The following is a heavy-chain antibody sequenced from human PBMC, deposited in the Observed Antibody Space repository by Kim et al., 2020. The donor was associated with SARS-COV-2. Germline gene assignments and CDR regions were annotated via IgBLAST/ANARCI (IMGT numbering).Heavy chain of an antibody. V-gene: IGHV1-18*01. CDR1: GYTFNSYG. CDR3: ARTKSRDFNRLLTTYYPNNWFDH. CDR2: ISGYNGKT. Sequence: ASVKVSCKASGYTFNSYGISWVRQAPGQGLEWMGWISGYNGKTNYAQSFQCSITLTTDTSTNTAYMELRGLRFDDAAVYYCARTKSRDFNRLLTTYYPNNWFDHWGKGNRVTVDS. J-gene: IGHJ5*02. D-gene: IGHD3-9*01.